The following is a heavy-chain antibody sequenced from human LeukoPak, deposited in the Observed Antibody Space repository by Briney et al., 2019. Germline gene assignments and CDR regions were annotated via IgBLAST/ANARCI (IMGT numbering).Heavy chain of an antibody. D-gene: IGHD1-26*01. CDR2: ISYDGSNK. CDR3: ARDLVGPTAS. CDR1: GFSISGYG. J-gene: IGHJ5*02. V-gene: IGHV3-30*03. Sequence: GGSLRLSRAASGFSISGYGMHWVRQAPGKGLEWVAFISYDGSNKYYADSVKGRFTISRDNSNNTLDLHMKSLRAEDTALFYCARDLVGPTASWGQGTLVSVSS.